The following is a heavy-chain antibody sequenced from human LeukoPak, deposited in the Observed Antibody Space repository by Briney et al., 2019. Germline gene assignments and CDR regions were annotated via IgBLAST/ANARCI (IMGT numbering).Heavy chain of an antibody. D-gene: IGHD6-6*01. V-gene: IGHV4-39*01. CDR2: IFYSGTT. CDR3: ARGGEYSRSSAAY. CDR1: GGSISSSTYN. J-gene: IGHJ4*02. Sequence: PSETLSLTCTVSGGSISSSTYNWGWIRQPPGKGLEWIGSIFYSGTTYYNPSLKSRVTISVDTSKNQFSLNLRSVTAADTAVYYCARGGEYSRSSAAYWGQGTPVTVSS.